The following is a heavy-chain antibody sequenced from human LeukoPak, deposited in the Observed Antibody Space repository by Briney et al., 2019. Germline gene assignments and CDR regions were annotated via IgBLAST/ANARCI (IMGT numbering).Heavy chain of an antibody. CDR3: ARTSHESVLYWSDP. D-gene: IGHD3-16*01. Sequence: ASVKVSFEASGYTFTTYGIGWVRQAPGQGLEWMGWISGYNGNTNYAQKFQGRVTMTTDTSTSTAYMELRSLRSDDTAVYYCARTSHESVLYWSDPWGQGTLVTVSS. V-gene: IGHV1-18*01. CDR1: GYTFTTYG. CDR2: ISGYNGNT. J-gene: IGHJ5*02.